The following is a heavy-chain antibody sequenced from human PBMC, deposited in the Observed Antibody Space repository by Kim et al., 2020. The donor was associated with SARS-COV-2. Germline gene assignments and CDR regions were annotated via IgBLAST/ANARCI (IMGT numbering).Heavy chain of an antibody. J-gene: IGHJ4*02. CDR1: GYTFSSFG. Sequence: ASVKVSCKASGYTFSSFGISWVRQAPGQGLEWMGWISAYNGNTNFAQNLQGRVTMTTDTSTSTAYMELRSLRSDDTAVYYCARDGRDDYGGNFDYWGQGTLVTVSS. CDR3: ARDGRDDYGGNFDY. CDR2: ISAYNGNT. V-gene: IGHV1-18*01. D-gene: IGHD4-17*01.